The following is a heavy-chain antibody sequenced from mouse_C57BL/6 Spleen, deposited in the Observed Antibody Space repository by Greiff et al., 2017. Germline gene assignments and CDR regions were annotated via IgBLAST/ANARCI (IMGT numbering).Heavy chain of an antibody. V-gene: IGHV1-82*01. CDR3: ARSNDYGAWFAY. Sequence: SGPELVKPGASVKISCKASGYAFSSSWMNWVKQRPGKGLEWIGRIYPGDGDTNYNGKFTGKATLTADKSSSTAYMQLSSLTSEDSAVYFCARSNDYGAWFAYWGQGTLVTVSA. CDR2: IYPGDGDT. J-gene: IGHJ3*01. D-gene: IGHD2-4*01. CDR1: GYAFSSSW.